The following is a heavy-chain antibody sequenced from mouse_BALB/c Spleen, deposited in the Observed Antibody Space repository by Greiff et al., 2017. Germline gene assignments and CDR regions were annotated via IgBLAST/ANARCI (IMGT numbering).Heavy chain of an antibody. V-gene: IGHV1-14*01. CDR2: INPYNDGT. D-gene: IGHD1-1*01. CDR3: ARVTTVVARYAMDY. J-gene: IGHJ4*01. Sequence: EVQLQQSGPELVKPGASVKMSCKASGYTFTSYVMHWVKQKPGQGLEWIGYINPYNDGTKYNEKFKGKATLTSDKSSSTAYMELSSLTSEDSAVYYCARVTTVVARYAMDYWGQGTSVTVSS. CDR1: GYTFTSYV.